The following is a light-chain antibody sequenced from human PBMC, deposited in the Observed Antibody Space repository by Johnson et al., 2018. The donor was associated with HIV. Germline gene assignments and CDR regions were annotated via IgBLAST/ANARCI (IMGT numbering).Light chain of an antibody. V-gene: IGLV1-51*02. Sequence: QSVLTQPPSVSAAPGQKVTISCSGSSSNIGNNYVSWYQQLPGTAPKLLIYENNKRPSWIPDRFSGSKSGTSATLGITGLQTGDEADYYCGTWDSSLSALFGTGTKVTVL. J-gene: IGLJ1*01. CDR1: SSNIGNNY. CDR3: GTWDSSLSAL. CDR2: ENN.